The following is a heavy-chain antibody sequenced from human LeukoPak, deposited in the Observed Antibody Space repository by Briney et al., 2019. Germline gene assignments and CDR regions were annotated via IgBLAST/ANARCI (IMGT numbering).Heavy chain of an antibody. CDR1: GFTFSSYG. CDR2: IWYDGSNK. V-gene: IGHV3-33*01. CDR3: ARELGIYGMDV. J-gene: IGHJ6*02. Sequence: GGSLRLSCAASGFTFSSYGMHWVRRTPGKGLEWVAVIWYDGSNKYYADSVKGRFTISRDNSKNTLYLQMNSLRAEDTAVYYCARELGIYGMDVWGQGTTVTVSS.